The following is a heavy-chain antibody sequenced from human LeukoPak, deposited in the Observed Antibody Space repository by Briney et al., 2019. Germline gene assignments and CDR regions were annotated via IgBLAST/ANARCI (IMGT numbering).Heavy chain of an antibody. Sequence: ASVKVSCKASGYTFTSYDINWVRQATGQGLEWMGWMNPNSGNTGYAQKFQGRVTITRNTSISTAYMELSSLRSEDTAVYYCASALHSSGWYEEDAFDIRGQGTMVTVSS. J-gene: IGHJ3*02. CDR2: MNPNSGNT. CDR3: ASALHSSGWYEEDAFDI. V-gene: IGHV1-8*03. D-gene: IGHD6-19*01. CDR1: GYTFTSYD.